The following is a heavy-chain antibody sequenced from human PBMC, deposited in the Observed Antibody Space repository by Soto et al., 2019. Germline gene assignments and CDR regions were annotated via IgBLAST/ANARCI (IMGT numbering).Heavy chain of an antibody. CDR3: ARGGDCSSTSCYTQNYYYGLGL. D-gene: IGHD2-2*02. CDR2: IIPIFGTA. V-gene: IGHV1-69*06. CDR1: GGTFSSYA. J-gene: IGHJ6*02. Sequence: SVKVSCKASGGTFSSYAISWVRQAPGQGPEWMGGIIPIFGTANYAQKFQGRVTITADKSTSTAYMELSSLRSEDTAVYFCARGGDCSSTSCYTQNYYYGLGLWGQGTTVTVSS.